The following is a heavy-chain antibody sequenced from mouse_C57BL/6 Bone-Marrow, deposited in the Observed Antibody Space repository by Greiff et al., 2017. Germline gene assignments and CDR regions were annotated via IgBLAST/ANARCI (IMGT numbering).Heavy chain of an antibody. CDR1: GYTFTSYG. D-gene: IGHD2-4*01. CDR2: IYPRSGNN. J-gene: IGHJ2*01. Sequence: QVQLQQSGAELARPGASVKLSCKASGYTFTSYGISRVKQRTGQGLAWIGEIYPRSGNNYYNEKFKGKATLTADKSSSTAYMELRSLTSEDSAVYFCARDDYGGRDGSFDYWGQGTTLTVSS. CDR3: ARDDYGGRDGSFDY. V-gene: IGHV1-81*01.